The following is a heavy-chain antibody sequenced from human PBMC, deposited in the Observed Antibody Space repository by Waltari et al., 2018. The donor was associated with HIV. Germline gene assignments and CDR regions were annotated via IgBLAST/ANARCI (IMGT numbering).Heavy chain of an antibody. CDR1: GGSFSGYY. CDR3: ARGTAGNWFDP. CDR2: INHSGST. V-gene: IGHV4-34*01. D-gene: IGHD2-21*02. J-gene: IGHJ5*02. Sequence: QVQLQQWGAGLLKPSETLSLTCAVYGGSFSGYYWSWIRQPPGKGLEWIGEINHSGSTNYNPSLKSRVTISVDTSKNQFSLKLSSVTAADTAVYYCARGTAGNWFDPWGQGTLVTVSS.